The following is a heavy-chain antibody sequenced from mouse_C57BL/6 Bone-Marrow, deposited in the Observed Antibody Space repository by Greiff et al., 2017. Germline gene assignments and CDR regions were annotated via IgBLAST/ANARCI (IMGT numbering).Heavy chain of an antibody. Sequence: LKESGGGLVQPGGSMKLSCVASGFTFSNYWMNWVRQSPEKGLEWVAQIRLKSDNYATHYAESVKGRFTISRDDSKSSVYLQMNNLRAEDTGIYYCTGYGDYAFAYWGQGTLVTVSA. J-gene: IGHJ3*01. CDR1: GFTFSNYW. CDR3: TGYGDYAFAY. CDR2: IRLKSDNYAT. V-gene: IGHV6-3*01. D-gene: IGHD2-13*01.